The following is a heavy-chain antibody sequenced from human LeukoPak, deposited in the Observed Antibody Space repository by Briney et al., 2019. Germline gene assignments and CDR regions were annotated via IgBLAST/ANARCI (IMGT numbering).Heavy chain of an antibody. V-gene: IGHV1-69*05. D-gene: IGHD3/OR15-3a*01. Sequence: GASVKVSCKASGGTFSSYAISWVRQAPGQGLEWMGGIIPIFGTANYAQKFQGRVTITTDESTSTAYMELSSLRSEDTAVYYCARDQYLDESYYYYMDVWGKGTTVTVSS. CDR2: IIPIFGTA. J-gene: IGHJ6*03. CDR1: GGTFSSYA. CDR3: ARDQYLDESYYYYMDV.